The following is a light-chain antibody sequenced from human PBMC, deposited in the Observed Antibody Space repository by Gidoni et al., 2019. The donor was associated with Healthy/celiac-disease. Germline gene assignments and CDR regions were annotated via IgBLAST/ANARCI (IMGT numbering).Light chain of an antibody. CDR2: DAS. J-gene: IGKJ5*01. CDR1: QSISSY. CDR3: QQSYRTPRIT. Sequence: DIQMTQSPSSLSASVGDRVTITCRASQSISSYLNWYQQKPGKAPKLLIYDASSLQSGVPSRFSGSGSGTDFTLTISSLQPEDFATYYCQQSYRTPRITFGQGTRLEIK. V-gene: IGKV1-39*01.